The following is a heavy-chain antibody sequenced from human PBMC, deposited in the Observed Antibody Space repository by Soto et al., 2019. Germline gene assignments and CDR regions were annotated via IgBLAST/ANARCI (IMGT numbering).Heavy chain of an antibody. Sequence: QVQLVQSGAEVKKPGSSVRVSCKASGGTLRNYGISWVRQAPGQGLEWMGGIIPVFGTANHAQKFQGRVTITADESTSTVYMDVTSLRSEDTAVYYCSRGDATKIVVTTYYGMDVWGQGTTGTVSS. CDR1: GGTLRNYG. D-gene: IGHD4-17*01. J-gene: IGHJ6*02. V-gene: IGHV1-69*12. CDR3: SRGDATKIVVTTYYGMDV. CDR2: IIPVFGTA.